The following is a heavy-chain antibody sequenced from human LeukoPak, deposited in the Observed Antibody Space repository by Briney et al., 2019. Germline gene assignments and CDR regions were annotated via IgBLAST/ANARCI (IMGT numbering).Heavy chain of an antibody. Sequence: GGSLRLSCAASGFTFSSYAMHWDRQAPGKGLEWVAVISYDGSNKYYADSVKGRFTISRDNSKNTLYLQMNSLRAEDTAVYYCASLGIAAAGFDYWGQGTLVTVSS. CDR2: ISYDGSNK. V-gene: IGHV3-30-3*01. CDR3: ASLGIAAAGFDY. J-gene: IGHJ4*02. D-gene: IGHD6-13*01. CDR1: GFTFSSYA.